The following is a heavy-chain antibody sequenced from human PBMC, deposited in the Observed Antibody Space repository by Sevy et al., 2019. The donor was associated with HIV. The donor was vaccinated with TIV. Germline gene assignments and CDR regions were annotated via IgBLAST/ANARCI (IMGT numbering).Heavy chain of an antibody. J-gene: IGHJ3*02. Sequence: ASVKVSCKVSGYNVSDLSIHWVRQAPGKGLEWMGGYDPEDGETIYAQKFQGRVTMTEDTSTDTAYMELSSLRSEDTAVYYCATSPDYYDSSRDAFDIWGQGTMVTVSS. CDR2: YDPEDGET. V-gene: IGHV1-24*01. D-gene: IGHD3-22*01. CDR1: GYNVSDLS. CDR3: ATSPDYYDSSRDAFDI.